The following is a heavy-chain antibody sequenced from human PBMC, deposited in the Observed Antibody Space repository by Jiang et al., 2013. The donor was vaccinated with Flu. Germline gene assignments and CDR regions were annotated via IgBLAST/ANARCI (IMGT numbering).Heavy chain of an antibody. CDR1: GDSVSSNSAA. V-gene: IGHV6-1*01. Sequence: KPSQTLSLTCAISGDSVSSNSAAWNWIRQSPSRGLEWLGRTYYRSKWYNDYAVSVKSRININPDTSKNQFSLQLNSVTPEDAAIYYCARTSYNSGWSFNWFDPWGQGTLVTVSS. CDR3: ARTSYNSGWSFNWFDP. J-gene: IGHJ5*02. D-gene: IGHD6-19*01. CDR2: TYYRSKWYN.